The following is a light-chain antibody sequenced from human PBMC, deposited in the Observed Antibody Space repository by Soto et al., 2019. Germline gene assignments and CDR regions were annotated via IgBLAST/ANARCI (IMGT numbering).Light chain of an antibody. J-gene: IGKJ3*01. CDR3: QQANSFPIT. Sequence: DIQMTQSPSSVSASVGDRVTITCRASQDILSWLAWYQQKPGEAPRLLIYASSNLQSGVPTRFSGSGSGTDFTLTISSLQPEDFATYYCQQANSFPITFGPGNRLDIK. CDR1: QDILSW. V-gene: IGKV1-12*01. CDR2: ASS.